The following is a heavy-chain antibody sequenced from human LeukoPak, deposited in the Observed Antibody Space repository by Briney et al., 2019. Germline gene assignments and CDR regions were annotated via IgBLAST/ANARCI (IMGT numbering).Heavy chain of an antibody. CDR1: GGSFSGYY. V-gene: IGHV4-34*01. Sequence: SETLSLTCAVYGGSFSGYYWSWIRQPPGKGLEWIGEINHSGSTNYNPSLKSRVTISVNTSKNQFSLKLSSVTAADTAVYYCARGNWFDPWGQGTLVTVSS. CDR2: INHSGST. J-gene: IGHJ5*02. CDR3: ARGNWFDP.